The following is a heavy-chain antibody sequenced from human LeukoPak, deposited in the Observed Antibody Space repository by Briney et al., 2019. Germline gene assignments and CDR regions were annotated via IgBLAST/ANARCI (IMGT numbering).Heavy chain of an antibody. Sequence: PGGSLRLSCAASGFTFSNAWMSWVRQAPGKGLEWVGRIKSKTDGGTTDYAAPVKGRFTISRDDSKNTLYLQMNSLKTEDTAVYYCTTDEDILTEISGYWGQGTLVTVSS. CDR1: GFTFSNAW. J-gene: IGHJ4*02. V-gene: IGHV3-15*01. CDR3: TTDEDILTEISGY. D-gene: IGHD3-9*01. CDR2: IKSKTDGGTT.